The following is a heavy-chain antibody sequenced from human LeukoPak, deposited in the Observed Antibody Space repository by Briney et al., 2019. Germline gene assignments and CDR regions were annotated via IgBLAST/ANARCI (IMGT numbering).Heavy chain of an antibody. CDR3: ARVQTAFDI. CDR2: IRSSSRYK. Sequence: GGSLRLSCAASGFTFSNYYMSWIRQAPGKGLEWVSYIRSSSRYKNYADSVKGRFTISRDNAKNSLYLQMNSLRAEDTAVYYCARVQTAFDIWGQGTMVTVSS. V-gene: IGHV3-11*05. CDR1: GFTFSNYY. J-gene: IGHJ3*02.